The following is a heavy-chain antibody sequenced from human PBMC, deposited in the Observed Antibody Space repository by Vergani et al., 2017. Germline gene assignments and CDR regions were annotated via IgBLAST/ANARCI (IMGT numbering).Heavy chain of an antibody. CDR2: IGYDGRIK. D-gene: IGHD2/OR15-2a*01. V-gene: IGHV3-30*02. Sequence: VQLVESGGGLVQPGGSLRLSCAASGFTFSSYSMNWVRQAPGKGLEWVAFIGYDGRIKYNVDSVKGRFTISRDTSKKTLSLQMRSLRADDTAVYYCAKDLGGCNSISCSYYMDVWGKGTTVTV. J-gene: IGHJ6*03. CDR3: AKDLGGCNSISCSYYMDV. CDR1: GFTFSSYS.